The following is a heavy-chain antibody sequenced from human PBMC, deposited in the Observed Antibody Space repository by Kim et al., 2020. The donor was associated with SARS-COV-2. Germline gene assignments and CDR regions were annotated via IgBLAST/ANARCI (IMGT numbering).Heavy chain of an antibody. CDR2: ISYDGSNK. D-gene: IGHD2-15*01. Sequence: GGSLRLSCAASGFTFSSYGMHWVRQAPGKGLEWVAVISYDGSNKYYADSVKGRFTISRDNSKNTLYLQMNSLRAEDTAVYYCAKVVAVTAGVPFAPPDYWGQGTLVTVSS. CDR1: GFTFSSYG. J-gene: IGHJ4*02. V-gene: IGHV3-30*18. CDR3: AKVVAVTAGVPFAPPDY.